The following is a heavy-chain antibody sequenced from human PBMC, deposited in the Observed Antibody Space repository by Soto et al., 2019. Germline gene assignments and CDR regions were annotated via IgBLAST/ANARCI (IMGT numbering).Heavy chain of an antibody. CDR2: INPNSGGT. Sequence: GASVKVSCKASGYTFTGYYMHWVRQAPGQGLEWMGWINPNSGGTNYAQKFQGWVTMTRDTSISTAYMELSRLRSDDTAVYYCARGTYYYDSSGTPFDPWGQGTLVTVSS. D-gene: IGHD3-22*01. CDR3: ARGTYYYDSSGTPFDP. CDR1: GYTFTGYY. J-gene: IGHJ5*02. V-gene: IGHV1-2*04.